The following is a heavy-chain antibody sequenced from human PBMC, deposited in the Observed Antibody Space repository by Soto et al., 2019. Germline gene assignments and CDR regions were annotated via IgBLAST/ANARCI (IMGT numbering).Heavy chain of an antibody. J-gene: IGHJ3*02. CDR2: IYYSGST. D-gene: IGHD6-25*01. CDR3: ARGPPTPYGSGDAFDI. Sequence: PXETLSLTCTVSGGSISSYYWSWIRQPPGKGLEWIGYIYYSGSTNYNPSLKSRVTISVDTSKNQFSLKLSSVTAADTAVYYCARGPPTPYGSGDAFDIWGQGTMVTVSS. V-gene: IGHV4-59*01. CDR1: GGSISSYY.